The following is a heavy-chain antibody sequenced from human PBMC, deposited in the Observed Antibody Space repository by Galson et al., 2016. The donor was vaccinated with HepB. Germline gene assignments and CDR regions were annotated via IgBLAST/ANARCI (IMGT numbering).Heavy chain of an antibody. Sequence: SLRLSCAASGFPFSDYYMSWVRQAPGKGLEWLSHMTTSGSTIHYADSVKGRFTASRDNAKSSLFLHLNSLSAEDTALYYCARGLRAGSRSTTTCDGTYDMWGQGTMVTVSS. D-gene: IGHD2-2*01. CDR2: MTTSGSTI. J-gene: IGHJ3*02. CDR3: ARGLRAGSRSTTTCDGTYDM. V-gene: IGHV3-11*01. CDR1: GFPFSDYY.